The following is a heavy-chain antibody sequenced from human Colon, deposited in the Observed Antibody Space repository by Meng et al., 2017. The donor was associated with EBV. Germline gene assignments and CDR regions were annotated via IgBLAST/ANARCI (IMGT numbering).Heavy chain of an antibody. Sequence: QGRLQVSGPGMGKPSQPLSLTCTVSGGSINSGDYYWSWIRQPPGKGLEWIGYIYYTGSTYYNPSLKSRVTISMDTSKNQFSLRLSSVTAADTAVYYCARNYYFDYWGQGTLVTVSS. CDR2: IYYTGST. CDR1: GGSINSGDYY. CDR3: ARNYYFDY. J-gene: IGHJ4*02. V-gene: IGHV4-30-4*01.